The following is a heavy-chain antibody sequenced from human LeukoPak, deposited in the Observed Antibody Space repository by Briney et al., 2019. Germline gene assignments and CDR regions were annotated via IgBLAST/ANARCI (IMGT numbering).Heavy chain of an antibody. D-gene: IGHD3-22*01. V-gene: IGHV5-51*01. CDR3: ARRLRHYYDSSGYSTPYYFDY. Sequence: GESLQIPCKGSGSSFANYWIGWVRRMPGKGLEWMGIIYPSEPQTRYSPSFQGQVTISVDKSISTAFLQWSSLQASDTAIYYCARRLRHYYDSSGYSTPYYFDYWGQGTLVTVSS. CDR1: GSSFANYW. J-gene: IGHJ4*02. CDR2: IYPSEPQT.